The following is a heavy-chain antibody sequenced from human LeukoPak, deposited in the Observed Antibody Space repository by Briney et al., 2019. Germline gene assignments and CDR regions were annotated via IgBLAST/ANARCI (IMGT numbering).Heavy chain of an antibody. CDR3: ARDNSVRDEAWWFNP. V-gene: IGHV3-30*02. D-gene: IGHD5-24*01. Sequence: GGSLRLSCAASGFTFNKHGMHWVRQAPGKGLEWFSFIRNDGNDKYYADSVKGRFTISRDNSEDTLYLQMNSLRSEDTAVYYCARDNSVRDEAWWFNPWGQGTLVTVSS. CDR1: GFTFNKHG. J-gene: IGHJ5*02. CDR2: IRNDGNDK.